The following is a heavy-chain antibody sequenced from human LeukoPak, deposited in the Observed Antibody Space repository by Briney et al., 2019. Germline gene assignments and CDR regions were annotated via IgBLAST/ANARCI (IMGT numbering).Heavy chain of an antibody. D-gene: IGHD3-22*01. CDR2: ISWNSGSI. V-gene: IGHV3-9*01. CDR1: GFTFDDYA. J-gene: IGHJ4*02. CDR3: AKGTYDSSGGLVGIDY. Sequence: PGGSLRLSCAASGFTFDDYAMHWVRQAPGKGLEWVSSISWNSGSIGYADSVKGRFTISRDNAKNSLYLQMNSLRAEDTALYYCAKGTYDSSGGLVGIDYWGQGTLGTVSS.